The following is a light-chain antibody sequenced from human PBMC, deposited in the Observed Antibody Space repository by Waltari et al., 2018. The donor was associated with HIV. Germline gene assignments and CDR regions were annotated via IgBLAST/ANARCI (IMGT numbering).Light chain of an antibody. CDR3: SSYTSSSTPYV. CDR2: DVS. J-gene: IGLJ1*01. CDR1: SSDVGGYNY. Sequence: QSALTQPASVSGSPRQSIPIPCTGTSSDVGGYNYVSRYQQHPGKAPKLMIYDVSNRPSGLSDRFSGSKSGNTASLTISGLQAEDEADYYCSSYTSSSTPYVFGTGTKVTVL. V-gene: IGLV2-14*03.